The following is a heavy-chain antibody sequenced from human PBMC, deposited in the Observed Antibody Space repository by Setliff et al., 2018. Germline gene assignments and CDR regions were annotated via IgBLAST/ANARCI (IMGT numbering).Heavy chain of an antibody. D-gene: IGHD6-13*01. V-gene: IGHV1-46*01. CDR3: AREAAGRTGSWAVNAFDI. J-gene: IGHJ3*02. CDR2: INPSGGST. CDR1: GYTFTSYY. Sequence: VSVKVSCKASGYTFTSYYMHWVRQAPGQGLEWMGIINPSGGSTSYAQKFQGRVTMTRDTSTSTVYMELSSLRSEDTAVYYCAREAAGRTGSWAVNAFDIWGQGTMVTVSS.